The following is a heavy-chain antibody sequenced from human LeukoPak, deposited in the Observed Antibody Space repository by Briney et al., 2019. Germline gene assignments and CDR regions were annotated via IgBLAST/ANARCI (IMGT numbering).Heavy chain of an antibody. V-gene: IGHV3-23*01. D-gene: IGHD4-23*01. CDR3: AKHGGGSNPSDYYFDY. CDR2: ISGSGGST. J-gene: IGHJ4*02. CDR1: GFTFSSYA. Sequence: GGSLRLSCAASGFTFSSYAMSWVRQAPGKGLEWVSAISGSGGSTYYADSVKGRFTISRDNSKNTLYLQMNSLRAEDTAVYYCAKHGGGSNPSDYYFDYWGQGTLVTVSS.